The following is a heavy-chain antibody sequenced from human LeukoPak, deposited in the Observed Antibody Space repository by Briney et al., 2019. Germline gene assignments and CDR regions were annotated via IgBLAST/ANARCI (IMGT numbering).Heavy chain of an antibody. CDR2: ISAYNGNT. CDR1: GYTFTSYG. D-gene: IGHD2-2*01. Sequence: ASVKVSCKASGYTFTSYGISWVRQAPGQGLEWMGWISAYNGNTNYAQKLQGRVTMTTDTSTSTAYMELRSLRSDDTAVYYCARGGASRGYCSSTSCYPDDYWGQGTLVTVSS. CDR3: ARGGASRGYCSSTSCYPDDY. V-gene: IGHV1-18*01. J-gene: IGHJ4*02.